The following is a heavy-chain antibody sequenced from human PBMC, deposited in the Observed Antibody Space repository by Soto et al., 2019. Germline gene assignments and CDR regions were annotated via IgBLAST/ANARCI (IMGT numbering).Heavy chain of an antibody. V-gene: IGHV3-15*07. CDR1: GFTFSAAW. CDR2: IKSKTDGGST. D-gene: IGHD1-26*01. J-gene: IGHJ4*02. CDR3: TTARQEWEVPPDLSF. Sequence: EVQLVESGGRLVKPGGSLRLSCAVSGFTFSAAWMNWVRQAPGKGLEWVGRIKSKTDGGSTDLAAPVKGRLSTSKADSKNTLYLQMNSLKTEDTAVYDCTTARQEWEVPPDLSFWGQGTLVTVSS.